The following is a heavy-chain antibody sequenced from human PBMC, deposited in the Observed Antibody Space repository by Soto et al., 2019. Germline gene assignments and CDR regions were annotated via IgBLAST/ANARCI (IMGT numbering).Heavy chain of an antibody. D-gene: IGHD3-10*01. J-gene: IGHJ4*02. CDR2: INTGNGNT. CDR3: TRYYYDSGNYGDY. Sequence: ASVKVSCKASGYTFTTYAMHWVRQAPGRRLEWMGWINTGNGNTKYSQKFQGRVTITRDTSASTAYIELSSLRSEDTAVYYCTRYYYDSGNYGDYWGQGTQVTVSS. V-gene: IGHV1-3*04. CDR1: GYTFTTYA.